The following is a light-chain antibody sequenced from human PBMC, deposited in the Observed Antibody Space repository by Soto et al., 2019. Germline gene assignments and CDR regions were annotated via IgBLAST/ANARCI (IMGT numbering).Light chain of an antibody. Sequence: EIAMTQSPATLSVSPGARATLSCRASQSVGSDLVWYRQKPGQAPRLLIYESSNRATYIPARFSASGSGTDFTLTISGLEPEDFAVYYCQQRGVWPLTFGGGTKVDIK. CDR1: QSVGSD. V-gene: IGKV3-11*01. CDR3: QQRGVWPLT. CDR2: ESS. J-gene: IGKJ4*01.